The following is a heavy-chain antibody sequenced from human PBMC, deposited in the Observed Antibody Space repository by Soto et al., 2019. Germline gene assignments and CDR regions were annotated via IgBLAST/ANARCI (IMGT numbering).Heavy chain of an antibody. CDR1: GFTFDDNN. CDR3: ASSQGDY. CDR2: VSWDGDTT. Sequence: EVHLVESGGGVVQPGGSLRLSCAASGFTFDDNNMHWIRQAPGKGLEWVSLVSWDGDTTYYADSVKGRFTISRDNSENSLYLQMSGLTTEDTALYYCASSQGDYWGQGTLVTVSS. V-gene: IGHV3-43*01. J-gene: IGHJ4*02.